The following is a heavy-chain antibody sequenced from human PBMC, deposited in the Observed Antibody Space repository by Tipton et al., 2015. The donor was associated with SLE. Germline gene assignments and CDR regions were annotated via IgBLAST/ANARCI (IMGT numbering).Heavy chain of an antibody. CDR1: GGSISSYY. CDR2: IYTSGST. J-gene: IGHJ6*02. D-gene: IGHD3-10*01. CDR3: ARHLLLWFRESNYYYGMDV. V-gene: IGHV4-4*09. Sequence: TLSLTCTVSGGSISSYYWSWIRQPPGKGLEWIGYIYTSGSTNYNPSLKSRVTISVDTSKNQFSLKLSSVTAADTAVYYCARHLLLWFRESNYYYGMDVWGQGTTVTVSS.